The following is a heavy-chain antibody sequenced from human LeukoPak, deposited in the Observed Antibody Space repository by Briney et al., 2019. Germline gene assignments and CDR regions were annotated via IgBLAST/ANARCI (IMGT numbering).Heavy chain of an antibody. D-gene: IGHD3-9*01. CDR2: IKSKTNGCTT. J-gene: IGHJ3*02. CDR1: GFTFSNVW. Sequence: GGSLRLSCAASGFTFSNVWMTWVRRTPGKGLEWVGGIKSKTNGCTTDYAVPVKGRFTISRDDSENTLYLQMNSLKTEDTAVYYCTTNFLRYFDLRDSDIWGQGTVVTVCS. CDR3: TTNFLRYFDLRDSDI. V-gene: IGHV3-15*01.